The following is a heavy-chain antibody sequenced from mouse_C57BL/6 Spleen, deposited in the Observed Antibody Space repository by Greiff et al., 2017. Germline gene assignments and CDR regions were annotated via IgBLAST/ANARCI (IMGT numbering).Heavy chain of an antibody. Sequence: DVHLVESGGGLVKPGGSLKLSCAASGFTFSSYAMSWVRQTPEKRLEWVATISDGGSYTYYPDNVKGRFTISRDNAKNNLYLQMSHLKSEDTAMYYCARDRDNYGSSDDYWGQGTTLTVSS. D-gene: IGHD1-1*01. CDR1: GFTFSSYA. J-gene: IGHJ2*01. V-gene: IGHV5-4*01. CDR3: ARDRDNYGSSDDY. CDR2: ISDGGSYT.